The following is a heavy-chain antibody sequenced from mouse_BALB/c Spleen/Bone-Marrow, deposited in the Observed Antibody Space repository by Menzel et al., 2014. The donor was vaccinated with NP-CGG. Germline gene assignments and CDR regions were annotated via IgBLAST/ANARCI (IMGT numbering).Heavy chain of an antibody. J-gene: IGHJ2*01. CDR2: ISSGGSYT. V-gene: IGHV5-9-3*01. Sequence: EVKVVESGGGLVKPGGSLKLSCAASGFTFSSYAMSWVRQTPEKRLEWVATISSGGSYTYYPDSVKGRFTISRDNAKNTLYQQMSSLRSEDTAMYYCARSGVCGYYFGGQGTTLTVSS. CDR1: GFTFSSYA. D-gene: IGHD2-3*01. CDR3: ARSGVCGYYF.